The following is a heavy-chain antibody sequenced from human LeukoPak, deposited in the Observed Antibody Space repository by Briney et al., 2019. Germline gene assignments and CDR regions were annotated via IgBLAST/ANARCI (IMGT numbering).Heavy chain of an antibody. CDR2: IKLDGSEK. J-gene: IGHJ4*02. CDR3: ARDQYDTWSRRGNFDS. Sequence: PGGSLRLSCAASGFTFSNYWMSWVRQAPGKGLEWVANIKLDGSEKNYVDSVKGRFTISRDNTKNSLYLQMNSLRVEDTAVFYCARDQYDTWSRRGNFDSWGQGTLVIVSS. CDR1: GFTFSNYW. V-gene: IGHV3-7*03. D-gene: IGHD3-3*01.